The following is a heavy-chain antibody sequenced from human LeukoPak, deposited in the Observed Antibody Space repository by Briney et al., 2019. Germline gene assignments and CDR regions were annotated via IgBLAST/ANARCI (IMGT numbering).Heavy chain of an antibody. J-gene: IGHJ4*02. CDR2: IYYSGST. D-gene: IGHD3-3*01. Sequence: PSETLSLSCTVSGGSISSSSYYWGWIRQPPGKGLEWIGSIYYSGSTYYNPSLKSRVTISVDRSKHQFSLKLSSVTAADTAVYYCARVFTIFGVVISSFDYWGQGTLVTVSS. CDR3: ARVFTIFGVVISSFDY. V-gene: IGHV4-39*07. CDR1: GGSISSSSYY.